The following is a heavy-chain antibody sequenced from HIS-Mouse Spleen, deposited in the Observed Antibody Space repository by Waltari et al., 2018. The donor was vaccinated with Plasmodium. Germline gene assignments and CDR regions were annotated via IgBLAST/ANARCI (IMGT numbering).Heavy chain of an antibody. Sequence: EVQLVESGGGLVQPGGSLRLSCAASGFTVSSNYMSWVRQAPGKGVEWGSVIYSGGITYYADSVKGRFTISRDNSKNTLYLQMNSLRAEDTAVYYCATPRVGGSYFDYWGQGTLVTVSS. CDR3: ATPRVGGSYFDY. D-gene: IGHD1-26*01. CDR1: GFTVSSNY. J-gene: IGHJ4*02. V-gene: IGHV3-66*01. CDR2: IYSGGIT.